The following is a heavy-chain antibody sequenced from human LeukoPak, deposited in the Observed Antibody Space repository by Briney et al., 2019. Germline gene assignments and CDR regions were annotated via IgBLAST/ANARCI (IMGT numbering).Heavy chain of an antibody. Sequence: PGGSLRLSCAASGFTFSGSAMHWVRQASGKGLEWVGRIRSKANSYATAYAASVEGRFTISRDDSKNTAYLQMNSLKTEDTAVYYCTRLTMVRGLLVYFDYWGQGTLVTVSS. V-gene: IGHV3-73*01. D-gene: IGHD3-10*01. CDR1: GFTFSGSA. CDR3: TRLTMVRGLLVYFDY. J-gene: IGHJ4*02. CDR2: IRSKANSYAT.